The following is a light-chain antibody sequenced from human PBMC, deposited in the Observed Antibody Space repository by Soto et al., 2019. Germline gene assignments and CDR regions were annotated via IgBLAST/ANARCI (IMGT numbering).Light chain of an antibody. CDR1: SSDVGGYNY. J-gene: IGLJ2*01. CDR3: SSYTSSSTVI. Sequence: QSALTQPASVSGSPGQSITISCTGTSSDVGGYNYISWYQQHPGKAPKFIIYDVRNRPSGVSNRFSGSRSGNTASLTISGLQAEDEADYYCSSYTSSSTVIFGGATQLTVL. CDR2: DVR. V-gene: IGLV2-14*01.